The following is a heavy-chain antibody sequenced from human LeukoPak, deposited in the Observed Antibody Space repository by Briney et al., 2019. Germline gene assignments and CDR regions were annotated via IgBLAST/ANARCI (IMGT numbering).Heavy chain of an antibody. J-gene: IGHJ4*02. CDR3: ASSGYSSSWYRYSADY. CDR1: GGSISSGGYS. Sequence: SETLSLTCAVSGGSISSGGYSWSWIRQPPGKGLEWIGYIYYSGSTYYNPSLKSRVTISVDTSKNQFSLKLSSVTAADTAVYYCASSGYSSSWYRYSADYWGQGTLVTVSS. V-gene: IGHV4-30-4*07. CDR2: IYYSGST. D-gene: IGHD6-13*01.